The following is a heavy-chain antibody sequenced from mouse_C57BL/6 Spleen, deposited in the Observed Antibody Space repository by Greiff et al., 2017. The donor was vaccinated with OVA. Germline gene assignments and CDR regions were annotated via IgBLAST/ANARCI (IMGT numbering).Heavy chain of an antibody. CDR2: IDPSDSYT. J-gene: IGHJ2*01. Sequence: QVQLQQPGAELVKPGASVKLSCKASGYTFTSYWMQWVKQRPGQGLEWIGEIDPSDSYTNYNQKFKGKATLTVDTSSSTAYMQLSSLTSEDSAVYYCARSGSSCDYWGQGTTLTVSS. CDR1: GYTFTSYW. CDR3: ARSGSSCDY. V-gene: IGHV1-50*01. D-gene: IGHD1-1*01.